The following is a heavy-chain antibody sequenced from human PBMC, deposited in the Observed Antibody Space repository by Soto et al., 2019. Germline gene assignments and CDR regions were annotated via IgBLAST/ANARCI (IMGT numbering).Heavy chain of an antibody. Sequence: QVQLVESGGGVVQPGRSLRLSCAASGFTFSSYGMHWVRQAPGKGLEWVAVIWYDGSNKYYADSVKGRFTISRDNSKNTLYLQMNSLRAEDTAVYYCARANNLWFGDTIDYWGQGTLVTVSS. J-gene: IGHJ4*02. D-gene: IGHD3-10*01. CDR3: ARANNLWFGDTIDY. V-gene: IGHV3-33*01. CDR1: GFTFSSYG. CDR2: IWYDGSNK.